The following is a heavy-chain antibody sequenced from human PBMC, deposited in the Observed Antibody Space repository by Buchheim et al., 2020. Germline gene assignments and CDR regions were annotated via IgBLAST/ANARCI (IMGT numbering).Heavy chain of an antibody. D-gene: IGHD4-23*01. CDR3: ARDGLTTVVNYYYYYMDV. Sequence: EVQLVESGGGLVQPGGSLRLSCAASGFTFSSYEMNWVRQAPGKGLEWVSYISSSGSTIYYADSVKGRFTISRDNAKNSLYLQMNSLRAEDTAVYYCARDGLTTVVNYYYYYMDVWGKGTT. V-gene: IGHV3-48*03. CDR2: ISSSGSTI. CDR1: GFTFSSYE. J-gene: IGHJ6*03.